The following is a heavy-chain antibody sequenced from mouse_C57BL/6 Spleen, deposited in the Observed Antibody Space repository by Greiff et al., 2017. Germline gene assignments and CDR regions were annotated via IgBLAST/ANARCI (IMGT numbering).Heavy chain of an antibody. Sequence: QVQLQQPGAELVMPGASVKLSCKASGYTFTSYWMHWVKQRPGQGLEWIGEIDPSDSYTNYNQKFKGKSTLTVDKSSSTAYMQLSSLTSEDSAVYYCARGGYYGFYYFDYWGQGTTLTVSS. V-gene: IGHV1-69*01. D-gene: IGHD1-1*01. J-gene: IGHJ2*01. CDR3: ARGGYYGFYYFDY. CDR1: GYTFTSYW. CDR2: IDPSDSYT.